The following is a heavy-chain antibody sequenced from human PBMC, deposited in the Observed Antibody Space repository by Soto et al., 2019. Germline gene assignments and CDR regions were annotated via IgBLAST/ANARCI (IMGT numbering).Heavy chain of an antibody. V-gene: IGHV4-59*01. CDR1: GGSMNSYY. D-gene: IGHD2-21*01. Sequence: SETLSLTCTVSGGSMNSYYWTWVRQPPGTGLEWIGYVYDSGTSKYNASLESRITMSLDKSRNQFSLSLSYVTAADTAVYFCARYSPPKKSFDSNPGWLDPWGQGTLVTVSS. J-gene: IGHJ5*02. CDR3: ARYSPPKKSFDSNPGWLDP. CDR2: VYDSGTS.